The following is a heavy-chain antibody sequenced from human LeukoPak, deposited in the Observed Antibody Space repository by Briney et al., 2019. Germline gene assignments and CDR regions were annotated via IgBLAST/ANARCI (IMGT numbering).Heavy chain of an antibody. Sequence: GGSLRLSCAASGFTFSSYSMNWVRQAPGKGLEWVSYISGSSSTIYYADSVKGRFTISRDNAKNSLYLQMHSLRAEDTAVYYCARDYSASSTWYYFDYWGQGILVTVSS. V-gene: IGHV3-48*01. CDR2: ISGSSSTI. D-gene: IGHD6-13*01. J-gene: IGHJ4*02. CDR3: ARDYSASSTWYYFDY. CDR1: GFTFSSYS.